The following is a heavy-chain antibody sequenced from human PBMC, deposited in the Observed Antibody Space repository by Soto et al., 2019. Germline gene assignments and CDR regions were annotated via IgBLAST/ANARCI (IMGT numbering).Heavy chain of an antibody. D-gene: IGHD4-17*01. CDR1: GFTFSSYG. CDR2: IFYDGTKK. V-gene: IGHV3-30*18. Sequence: GGSLRLSCAASGFTFSSYGMHWVRQAPGKGLEWVAVIFYDGTKKFYADSMKGRFTISRDNSKNTLFLQMNSLRAEDTAVYYCAKDRGALRWSEEHYYFDYWGQGTLVTVS. J-gene: IGHJ4*02. CDR3: AKDRGALRWSEEHYYFDY.